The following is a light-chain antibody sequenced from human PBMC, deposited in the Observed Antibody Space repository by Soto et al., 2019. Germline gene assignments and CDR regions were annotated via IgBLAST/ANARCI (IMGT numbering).Light chain of an antibody. CDR1: RRDVGGYNH. V-gene: IGLV2-14*01. CDR3: SSYTISNTLPFV. J-gene: IGLJ1*01. Sequence: QSALTQPASVSGSPGQSITITCTGTRRDVGGYNHVSWYQQYPGKSPKLLIFEVTHRPSGVSTRFSGSKSGNTASLAISGLQAEDEADYYCSSYTISNTLPFVFGTGTKVTVL. CDR2: EVT.